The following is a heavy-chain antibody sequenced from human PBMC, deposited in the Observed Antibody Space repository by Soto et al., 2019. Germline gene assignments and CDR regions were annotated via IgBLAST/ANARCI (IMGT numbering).Heavy chain of an antibody. J-gene: IGHJ3*02. CDR2: IYWDDDK. CDR3: VHTISEYYYDSSGYPGTGAFDI. Sequence: QITLKESGPTLMKPTQTLTLTCTFSGFSLSTSGVGVGWIRQPPGKALECLALIYWDDDKRNSPSLKSRLTITKATSKNQVVLTMTSMDPVDTATYYCVHTISEYYYDSSGYPGTGAFDIWGQGTMVTVSS. CDR1: GFSLSTSGVG. D-gene: IGHD3-22*01. V-gene: IGHV2-5*02.